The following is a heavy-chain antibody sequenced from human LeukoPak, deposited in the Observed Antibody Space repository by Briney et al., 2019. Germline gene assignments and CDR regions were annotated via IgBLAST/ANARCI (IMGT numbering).Heavy chain of an antibody. Sequence: GGSLRLSCAASGFTVSSNYMSWVRQAPGKGLEWVSVIYSGGSTYYADSVKGRFTISRDNSKNTLYLQMNSLRAEDMAVYYCARDPGILTGDAFDIWGQGTMVTVSS. D-gene: IGHD3-9*01. J-gene: IGHJ3*02. V-gene: IGHV3-53*01. CDR1: GFTVSSNY. CDR2: IYSGGST. CDR3: ARDPGILTGDAFDI.